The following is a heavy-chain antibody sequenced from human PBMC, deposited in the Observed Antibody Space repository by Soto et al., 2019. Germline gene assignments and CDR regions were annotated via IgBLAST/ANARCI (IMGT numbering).Heavy chain of an antibody. Sequence: GGPLSLSCASSGFNFSSKYISWVRQAPGKGLEWISVIWSAGLIYYADSVRGRFTISRDISKNILYLEMTSLRADDTDVYYCARQAPMDVWGQGNKV. CDR3: ARQAPMDV. V-gene: IGHV3-53*01. CDR2: IWSAGLI. CDR1: GFNFSSKY. J-gene: IGHJ6*02.